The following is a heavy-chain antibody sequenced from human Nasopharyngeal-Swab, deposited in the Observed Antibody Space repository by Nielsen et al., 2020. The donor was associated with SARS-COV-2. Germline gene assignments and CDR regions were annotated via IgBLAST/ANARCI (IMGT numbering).Heavy chain of an antibody. Sequence: WTRQPPGKGLEWIGEINHSGSTNYNPSLKSRVTISVDKSKNQFSLKLSSVTAADTAVYYCARVRTGIWDYWGQGTLVTVSS. J-gene: IGHJ4*02. CDR2: INHSGST. D-gene: IGHD1-14*01. CDR3: ARVRTGIWDY. V-gene: IGHV4-34*01.